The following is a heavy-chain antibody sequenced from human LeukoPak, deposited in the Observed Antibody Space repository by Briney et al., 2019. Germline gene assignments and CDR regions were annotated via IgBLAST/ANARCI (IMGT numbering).Heavy chain of an antibody. CDR3: ASDGRYCSGGSCYSYY. D-gene: IGHD2-15*01. V-gene: IGHV3-7*01. CDR2: IKQDGSEK. Sequence: GGSLRLSCAASGFTSSSYWMSWVRQAPGKGLEWVANIKQDGSEKYYVDSVKGRFTISRDNAKNSLYLQMNSLRAEDTAVYYCASDGRYCSGGSCYSYYWGQGTLVTVSS. J-gene: IGHJ4*02. CDR1: GFTSSSYW.